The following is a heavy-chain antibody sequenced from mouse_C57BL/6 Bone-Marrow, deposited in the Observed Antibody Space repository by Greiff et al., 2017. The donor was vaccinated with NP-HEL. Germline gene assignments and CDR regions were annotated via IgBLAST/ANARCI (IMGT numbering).Heavy chain of an antibody. CDR1: GYSITSGYY. D-gene: IGHD4-1*01. Sequence: EVQVVESGPGLVKPSQSLSLTCSVTGYSITSGYYWNWIRQFPGNKLEWMGYISYDGSNNYNPSLKNRIHITRDTSKNQFFLKLNSVTTEDTATYYCARGTAGTWFAYWGQGTLVTVSA. CDR3: ARGTAGTWFAY. J-gene: IGHJ3*01. CDR2: ISYDGSN. V-gene: IGHV3-6*01.